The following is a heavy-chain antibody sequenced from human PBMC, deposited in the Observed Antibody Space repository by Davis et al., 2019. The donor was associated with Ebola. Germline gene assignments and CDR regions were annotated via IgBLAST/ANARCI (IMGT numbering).Heavy chain of an antibody. CDR2: IKSESHGGAT. J-gene: IGHJ4*02. V-gene: IGHV3-15*01. CDR1: GFTFTNAW. D-gene: IGHD4-17*01. Sequence: GESLKISCAASGFTFTNAWLTWVRQTPGKGLEWVGRIKSESHGGATVYAAPVKGRFHISRDDSKGTLYLDMNSLTTEDTAVYYCALWGPLNGDYVFDFWGQGTLVTVSS. CDR3: ALWGPLNGDYVFDF.